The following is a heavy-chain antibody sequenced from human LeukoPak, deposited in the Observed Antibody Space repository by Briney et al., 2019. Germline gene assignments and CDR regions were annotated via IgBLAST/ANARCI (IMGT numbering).Heavy chain of an antibody. CDR3: ARRVNYDFWSGYYEGWFDP. D-gene: IGHD3-3*01. CDR2: IYYSGST. V-gene: IGHV4-39*07. Sequence: PSESLSLTCTVSGGSISSSSYYWGWIRQPPGKGLEWIGSIYYSGSTYYNPSLKSRVTISVDTSKNQFSLKLSSVTAADTAVYYCARRVNYDFWSGYYEGWFDPWGQGTLVTVSS. J-gene: IGHJ5*02. CDR1: GGSISSSSYY.